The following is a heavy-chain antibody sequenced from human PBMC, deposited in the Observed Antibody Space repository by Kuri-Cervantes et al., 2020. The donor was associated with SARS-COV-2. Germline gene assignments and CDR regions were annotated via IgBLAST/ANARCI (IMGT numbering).Heavy chain of an antibody. CDR2: ISYDGSNK. Sequence: GESLKISCVASGFTFSSYAMHWVRQAPGKGLEWVAVISYDGSNKYYADSVKGRFTISRDNSKNTLYLQMNSLRAEDTAVYYCARGASREKAPVRAFDIWGQGTMVTVSS. V-gene: IGHV3-30-3*01. D-gene: IGHD1-26*01. CDR1: GFTFSSYA. J-gene: IGHJ3*02. CDR3: ARGASREKAPVRAFDI.